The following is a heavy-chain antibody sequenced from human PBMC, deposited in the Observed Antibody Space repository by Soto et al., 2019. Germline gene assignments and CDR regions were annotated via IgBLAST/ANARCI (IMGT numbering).Heavy chain of an antibody. Sequence: GGSLRLSCAASGFTFSNAWMNWVRQAPGKGLEWVGRIKSKTDGGTTDYAAPVKGRFTISRDDSKNTLYLQMNSLKTEDTAVYYCARDQYCSTATCYRTGMDVWGQGTTVTVSS. D-gene: IGHD2-2*01. J-gene: IGHJ6*02. CDR2: IKSKTDGGTT. V-gene: IGHV3-15*07. CDR1: GFTFSNAW. CDR3: ARDQYCSTATCYRTGMDV.